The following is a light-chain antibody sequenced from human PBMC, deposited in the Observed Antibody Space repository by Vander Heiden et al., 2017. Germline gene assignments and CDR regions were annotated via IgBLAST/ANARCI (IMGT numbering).Light chain of an antibody. CDR2: DAS. CDR1: QTISSY. CDR3: QQSYSTPYT. Sequence: DIQMPPSPSSLSASLGDRVTISCRASQTISSYLNWYQQKPGKAPKLLIYDASSLQSGGRSRLSGSGSGTDFTLTISSLQPEDFATYYCQQSYSTPYTFGQGTKLEIK. V-gene: IGKV1-39*01. J-gene: IGKJ2*01.